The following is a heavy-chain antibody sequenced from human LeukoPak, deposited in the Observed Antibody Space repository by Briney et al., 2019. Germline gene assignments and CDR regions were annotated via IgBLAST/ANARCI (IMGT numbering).Heavy chain of an antibody. J-gene: IGHJ4*02. CDR2: ISAYNGNT. CDR3: ASFPLDRSSLYYFDY. Sequence: ASVKVSCKASGYTFTSYGISWVRQAPGQGLEWMGWISAYNGNTNYAQKLQGRVTMTTDTSTSTAYMELRSLRSDDTAVYYCASFPLDRSSLYYFDYWGQGTLVTVSS. D-gene: IGHD6-13*01. CDR1: GYTFTSYG. V-gene: IGHV1-18*01.